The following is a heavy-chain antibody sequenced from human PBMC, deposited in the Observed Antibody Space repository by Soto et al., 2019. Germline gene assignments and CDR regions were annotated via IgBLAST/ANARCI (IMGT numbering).Heavy chain of an antibody. CDR3: ARGITIFGSDNYYYYYMDV. D-gene: IGHD3-3*01. CDR1: GYTFTSYD. J-gene: IGHJ6*03. Sequence: ASVKVSCKASGYTFTSYDINWVRQATGQGLEWMGWMNPNSGNTGYAQKFQGRVTMTRNTSISTAYMELSSLRSEDTAVYYCARGITIFGSDNYYYYYMDVWGKGTTVTVSS. CDR2: MNPNSGNT. V-gene: IGHV1-8*01.